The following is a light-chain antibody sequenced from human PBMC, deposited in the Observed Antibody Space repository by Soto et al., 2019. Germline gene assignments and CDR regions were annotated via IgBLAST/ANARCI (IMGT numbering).Light chain of an antibody. J-gene: IGLJ1*01. Sequence: SVLTQPASVSGSPGQSITISCTGTVSDVGGYTYVSWYQQCPGRVPKLMIYEVSYRPSGVSNRFSGSKSGNTASLTISGLQAEDEADYYCSSYTRSSNYVFGNGTKLTV. CDR1: VSDVGGYTY. CDR3: SSYTRSSNYV. V-gene: IGLV2-14*01. CDR2: EVS.